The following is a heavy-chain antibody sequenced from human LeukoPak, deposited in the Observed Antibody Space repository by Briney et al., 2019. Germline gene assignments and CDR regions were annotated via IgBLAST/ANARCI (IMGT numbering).Heavy chain of an antibody. CDR3: ARDLKQYSSSSVFDY. V-gene: IGHV3-30*02. D-gene: IGHD6-6*01. CDR1: GFTFSSYG. Sequence: PGGSLRLSCAASGFTFSSYGMHWVRQAPGKGLEWVAFIRYDGSNKYYADSVKGRFTISRDNSKNTLYLQMNSLRAEDTAVYYCARDLKQYSSSSVFDYWGQGTLVTVSS. J-gene: IGHJ4*02. CDR2: IRYDGSNK.